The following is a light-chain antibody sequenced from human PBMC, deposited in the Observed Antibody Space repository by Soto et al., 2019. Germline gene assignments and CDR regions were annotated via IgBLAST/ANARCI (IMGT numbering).Light chain of an antibody. J-gene: IGLJ2*01. V-gene: IGLV2-23*02. CDR1: SSDVETDNL. Sequence: QPVLTQPASVSGSPGQSITISCTGISSDVETDNLVSWYQQHPGKPPQLIIYEVTKRPSGVSDRFSGSKSGNTASLTISGLQADDEADYSCCSHSKSGTFEWVFGGGTKVTVL. CDR3: CSHSKSGTFEWV. CDR2: EVT.